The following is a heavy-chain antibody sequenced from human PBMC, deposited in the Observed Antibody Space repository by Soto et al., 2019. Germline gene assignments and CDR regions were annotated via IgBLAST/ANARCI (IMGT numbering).Heavy chain of an antibody. J-gene: IGHJ4*02. D-gene: IGHD3-16*01. CDR1: GFTFSNYA. Sequence: EVQLLDSGRGLVQPGGSLRLSCAASGFTFSNYAMTWVRQGPGKGLEWVSGISGSGGRSYYADSVKGRFTISRDNSTSTLYLQMNSLRAEDTAVYYCAKAYFVWSSEQPYYFDYWGQGTLVTVSS. V-gene: IGHV3-23*01. CDR2: ISGSGGRS. CDR3: AKAYFVWSSEQPYYFDY.